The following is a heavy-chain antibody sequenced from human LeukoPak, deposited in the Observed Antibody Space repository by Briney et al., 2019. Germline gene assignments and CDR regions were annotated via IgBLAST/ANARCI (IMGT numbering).Heavy chain of an antibody. D-gene: IGHD1-14*01. V-gene: IGHV4-39*02. CDR1: GGSISIDTFY. CDR3: ARDGGGTLDY. CDR2: IYYSGNT. J-gene: IGHJ4*02. Sequence: PSETLSLTCTVSGGSISIDTFYWGWIRQPPGKGLEWIGSIYYSGNTYYNPSLETRVTISVDTSKNQFSLQLNSVTPEDTAVYYCARDGGGTLDYWGQGTLVTVSS.